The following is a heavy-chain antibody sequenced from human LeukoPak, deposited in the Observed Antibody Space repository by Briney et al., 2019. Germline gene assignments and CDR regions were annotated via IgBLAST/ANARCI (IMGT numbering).Heavy chain of an antibody. D-gene: IGHD3-9*01. CDR1: GGSISSSSYY. J-gene: IGHJ4*02. CDR3: ARGDILTGYSY. CDR2: IYYSGST. V-gene: IGHV4-39*01. Sequence: SETLSLTCTVSGGSISSSSYYWGWIRQPPGKGLEWIGIIYYSGSTYYNPSLKSRVTISVDTSKNQFSLKLSSVTAADTAVYYCARGDILTGYSYWGQGTLVTVSS.